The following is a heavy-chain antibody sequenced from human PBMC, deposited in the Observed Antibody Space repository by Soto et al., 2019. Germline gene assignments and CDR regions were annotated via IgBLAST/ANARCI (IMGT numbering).Heavy chain of an antibody. V-gene: IGHV3-7*03. CDR2: IKQDGSGK. J-gene: IGHJ4*02. Sequence: VGSLRLSCAASGFTFSSHWMSWVRQAPGKGLEWVANIKQDGSGKYYVDSVKGRFTISRDNAKNSLYLQMNSLRAEDTAVYYCARALYSSSWYGYWGQGTLVTVSS. CDR1: GFTFSSHW. CDR3: ARALYSSSWYGY. D-gene: IGHD6-13*01.